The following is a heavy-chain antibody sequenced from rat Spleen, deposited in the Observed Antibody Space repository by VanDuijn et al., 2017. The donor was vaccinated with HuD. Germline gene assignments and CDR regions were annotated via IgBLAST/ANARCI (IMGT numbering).Heavy chain of an antibody. CDR1: GFSLTSYN. J-gene: IGHJ2*01. CDR2: IWGNGET. CDR3: ARSRYFDY. V-gene: IGHV2-30*01. Sequence: QVQLKESGPGLVQPSQTLSLTCTVSGFSLTSYNVHWVRQPTGGGLEWMGIIWGNGETNYTSALKSRLSISRDTSKSQVFLKVNNLQTEDTAMYFCARSRYFDYWGQGVMVTVSS.